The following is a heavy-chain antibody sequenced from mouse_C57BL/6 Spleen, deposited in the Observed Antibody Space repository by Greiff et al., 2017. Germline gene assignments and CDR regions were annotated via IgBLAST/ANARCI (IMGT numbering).Heavy chain of an antibody. CDR2: ILPGSGST. J-gene: IGHJ2*01. V-gene: IGHV1-9*01. D-gene: IGHD1-1*01. Sequence: VQLVESGAELMKPGASVKLSCKATGYTFTGYWIEWVKQRPGHGLEWIGEILPGSGSTNNNEKFKGKATFTADTSSNTAYMQLSSLTTEDSSIYYCAGEIYYGIPYFDYWGQGTTLAVSS. CDR3: AGEIYYGIPYFDY. CDR1: GYTFTGYW.